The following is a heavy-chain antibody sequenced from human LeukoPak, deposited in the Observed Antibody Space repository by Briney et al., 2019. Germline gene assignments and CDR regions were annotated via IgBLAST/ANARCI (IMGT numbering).Heavy chain of an antibody. CDR3: ARDRGRLVRSSGWFDP. Sequence: ASVKVSCKASGYTFSSYYMHWVRQAPGQGLEWMGWINPNSGGTNYAQKFQGRVTMTRDTSISTAYMELSRLRSDDTAVYYCARDRGRLVRSSGWFDPWGQGTLVTVSS. D-gene: IGHD6-19*01. CDR1: GYTFSSYY. CDR2: INPNSGGT. J-gene: IGHJ5*02. V-gene: IGHV1-2*02.